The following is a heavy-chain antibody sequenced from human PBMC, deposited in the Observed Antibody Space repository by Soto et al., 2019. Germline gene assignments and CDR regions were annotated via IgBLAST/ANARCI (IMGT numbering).Heavy chain of an antibody. CDR3: ARAVGPFDY. J-gene: IGHJ4*02. CDR2: IWYDGSNK. CDR1: GFDFSTYG. D-gene: IGHD1-26*01. Sequence: QVQLVESGGGVVQPGRSLRLSCAASGFDFSTYGMHWVRQAPGKGPEWVAVIWYDGSNKYYADSVRGRFIISRDNSKSNLFLQLNSLRAEDTAVYSCARAVGPFDYWGQGTLVTVSS. V-gene: IGHV3-33*01.